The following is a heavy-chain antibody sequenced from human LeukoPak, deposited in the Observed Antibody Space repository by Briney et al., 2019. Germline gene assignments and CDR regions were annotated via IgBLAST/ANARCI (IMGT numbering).Heavy chain of an antibody. J-gene: IGHJ6*03. CDR1: GVTNS. CDR2: ISASGGGT. V-gene: IGHV3-23*01. CDR3: AAWDPNFYYMDV. D-gene: IGHD1-26*01. Sequence: ARSLRLSCAMSGVTNSMSWVRQAPGKGLEWVSSISASGGGTHYTGSVKGRFTISRDNSKKTIYLQMNSLRVDDTAKYFCAAWDPNFYYMDVWGKGTTVTVSS.